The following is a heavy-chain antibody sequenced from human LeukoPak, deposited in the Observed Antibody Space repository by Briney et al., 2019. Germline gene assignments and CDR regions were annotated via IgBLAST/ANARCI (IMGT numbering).Heavy chain of an antibody. J-gene: IGHJ4*02. D-gene: IGHD6-6*01. CDR2: IYTSGST. CDR3: ARTSSSSIRGYYFDY. V-gene: IGHV4-61*02. CDR1: GGSISSGSYY. Sequence: PSETLSLTCTVSGGSISSGSYYWSWIRQPAGKGLEWIGRIYTSGSTNYNPSLKSRVTISVDTSKNQFSLKLSSVTAADTAVYYCARTSSSSIRGYYFDYWGQGTLVTVSS.